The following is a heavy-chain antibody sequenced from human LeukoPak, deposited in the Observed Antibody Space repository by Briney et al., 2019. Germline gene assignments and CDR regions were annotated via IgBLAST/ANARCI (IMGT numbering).Heavy chain of an antibody. D-gene: IGHD5-18*01. J-gene: IGHJ4*02. V-gene: IGHV3-48*01. CDR1: GFTFSNYN. CDR2: ISSGGSTI. CDR3: ARDRRIHLLFFFDN. Sequence: GGSLRLSCAASGFTFSNYNMNWVRQAPGKGLEWVSYISSGGSTIYYADSVKGRFTISRDNSKNTLYLQMSSLRVDDTALYYCARDRRIHLLFFFDNWGQGTLVTVPS.